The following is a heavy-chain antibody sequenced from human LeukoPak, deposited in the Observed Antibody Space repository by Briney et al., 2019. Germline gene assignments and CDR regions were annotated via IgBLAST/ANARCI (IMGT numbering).Heavy chain of an antibody. J-gene: IGHJ4*02. CDR2: ISGYGHTI. CDR1: GFTFSSYA. D-gene: IGHD4-17*01. Sequence: PGGSLRLSCAASGFTFSSYAMSWVRQAPGKGLEWVSVISGYGHTIYYADSVKGRFTISRDNSKNTLYLQMNSLRAEDTAIYYCAKNFYGDYNVFFDYWGQGTLVTVSS. CDR3: AKNFYGDYNVFFDY. V-gene: IGHV3-23*01.